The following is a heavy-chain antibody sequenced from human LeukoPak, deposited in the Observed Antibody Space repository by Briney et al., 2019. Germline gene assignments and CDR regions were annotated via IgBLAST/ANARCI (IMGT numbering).Heavy chain of an antibody. D-gene: IGHD2-2*02. J-gene: IGHJ6*02. CDR3: ARAGCSSTSCYTYYYGTDV. V-gene: IGHV3-13*01. CDR2: IGTAGDT. CDR1: GFTFSSYD. Sequence: GGSLRLSCAASGFTFSSYDMHWVRQATGKGLEWVSSIGTAGDTYYPGSVKGRFTISRENAKNSLYLQMNSLRAGDTAVYYCARAGCSSTSCYTYYYGTDVWGQGTTVTVSS.